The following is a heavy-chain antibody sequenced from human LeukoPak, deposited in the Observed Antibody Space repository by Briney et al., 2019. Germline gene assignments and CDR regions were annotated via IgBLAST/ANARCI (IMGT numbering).Heavy chain of an antibody. J-gene: IGHJ4*02. CDR2: IYYSGNT. Sequence: SETLSLTCPVCGGSISSSSSYWGWIRQPPGKGLEWIGSIYYSGNTYYNPSLKSRVTISVDTSKNQFSLKLSSVTAADTAVYYCARGTPGGYYDFWSGSYMYYFVYWGQRTLVTVSS. CDR3: ARGTPGGYYDFWSGSYMYYFVY. V-gene: IGHV4-39*07. CDR1: GGSISSSSSY. D-gene: IGHD3-3*01.